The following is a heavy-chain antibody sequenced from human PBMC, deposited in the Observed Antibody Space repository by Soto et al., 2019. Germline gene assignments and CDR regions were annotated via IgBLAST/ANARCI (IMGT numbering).Heavy chain of an antibody. J-gene: IGHJ4*02. V-gene: IGHV4-34*01. Sequence: SETMYLTCAVYGGSFSGYYWSWIRQPPGKGLEWIGEINHSGSTNYNPSLKSRVTISVDTSKNQFSLKLSSVTAADTAVYYCARGDISSGYPLDYWGQGTLVTVSS. CDR1: GGSFSGYY. CDR2: INHSGST. D-gene: IGHD3-22*01. CDR3: ARGDISSGYPLDY.